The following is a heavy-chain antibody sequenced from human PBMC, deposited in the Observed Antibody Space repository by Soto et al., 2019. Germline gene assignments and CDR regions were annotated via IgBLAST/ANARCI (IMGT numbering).Heavy chain of an antibody. Sequence: QVQLVQSGAEEKKPGASVKVSCKASGYTFTSYDINWVRQATGQGLEWMGWMNANSGNTGYAQKSQGCFTMSRNPSISKADLELSSLGTGHGAVYYYSFGPYSSGPWRQGTMVTVSS. CDR2: MNANSGNT. J-gene: IGHJ3*01. D-gene: IGHD6-19*01. CDR1: GYTFTSYD. CDR3: SFGPYSSGP. V-gene: IGHV1-8*01.